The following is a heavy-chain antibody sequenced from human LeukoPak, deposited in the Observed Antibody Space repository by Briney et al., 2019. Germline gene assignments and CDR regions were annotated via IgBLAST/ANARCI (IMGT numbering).Heavy chain of an antibody. CDR1: GGSISSYY. V-gene: IGHV4-4*07. CDR3: ARDGEAAVFDY. D-gene: IGHD6-13*01. Sequence: SETLSLTCTVSGGSISSYYWSWIRQPPGKGLEWIGRIYTSGSTNYNPSLKSRVTMSVDTSKNQFPLKLSSVTAADTAVYYCARDGEAAVFDYWGQGTLVTVSS. J-gene: IGHJ4*02. CDR2: IYTSGST.